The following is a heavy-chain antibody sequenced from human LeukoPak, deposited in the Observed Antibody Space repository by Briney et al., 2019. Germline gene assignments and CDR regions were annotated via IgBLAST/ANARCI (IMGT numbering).Heavy chain of an antibody. D-gene: IGHD1-26*01. J-gene: IGHJ6*02. V-gene: IGHV3-11*01. Sequence: GGSLRLSCAASGFTFSDYYMSWIRQAPGKRLEGVSYISSSGSTIYYADSVKGRFTISRDNAKNSLYLQMNSLRAEDTAAYYCARGGSYYLAGDYYGMDVWGQGTTVTVSS. CDR2: ISSSGSTI. CDR1: GFTFSDYY. CDR3: ARGGSYYLAGDYYGMDV.